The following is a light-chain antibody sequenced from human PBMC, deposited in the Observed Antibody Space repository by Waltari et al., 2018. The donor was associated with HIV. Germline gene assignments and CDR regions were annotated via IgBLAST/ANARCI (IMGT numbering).Light chain of an antibody. CDR3: CSYVGWSTILYV. CDR2: EVS. CDR1: SSDVGSYNL. V-gene: IGLV2-23*02. Sequence: QSALTQPASVSGSPGQSITISCTGTSSDVGSYNLVSWYQQHPGKAPKLMIYEVSKRPSGVSNRFSVSKSGNTASLTSSGLQAEDEADYYCCSYVGWSTILYVFGTGTKVTVL. J-gene: IGLJ1*01.